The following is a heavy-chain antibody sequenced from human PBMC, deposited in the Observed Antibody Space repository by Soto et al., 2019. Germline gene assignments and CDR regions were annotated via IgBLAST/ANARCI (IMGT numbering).Heavy chain of an antibody. Sequence: QVQLVQSGAEVKKPGASVKVSCKASGYTFTGYYMHWVRQAPGQGLEWMGWINPSSGGTNYAQKLQGRVTMTRDTSISTAYMELSRLRSDDTAVYYCARDGLGSITGTTGWFDPWGQGTLVTVSS. J-gene: IGHJ5*02. V-gene: IGHV1-2*02. CDR1: GYTFTGYY. CDR2: INPSSGGT. CDR3: ARDGLGSITGTTGWFDP. D-gene: IGHD1-7*01.